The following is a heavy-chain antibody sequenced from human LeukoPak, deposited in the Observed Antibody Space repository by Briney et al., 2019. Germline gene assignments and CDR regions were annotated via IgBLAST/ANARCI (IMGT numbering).Heavy chain of an antibody. Sequence: ASVKVSCKTSGYTFTAYVLHWVRQAPGQGPEWLGWIKPGNGVTRYAQKFQGRVTITSDTSITTAYMELSSLKSDDTGVYYCAKDNYPYGSFDFWGQGALVTVSS. D-gene: IGHD4-11*01. CDR3: AKDNYPYGSFDF. J-gene: IGHJ4*02. CDR1: GYTFTAYV. CDR2: IKPGNGVT. V-gene: IGHV1-2*02.